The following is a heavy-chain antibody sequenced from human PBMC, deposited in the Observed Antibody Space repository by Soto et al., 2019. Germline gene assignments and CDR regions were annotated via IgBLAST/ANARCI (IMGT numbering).Heavy chain of an antibody. CDR1: GFTFNSHA. CDR2: ISGSSSHI. V-gene: IGHV3-21*06. J-gene: IGHJ3*01. D-gene: IGHD3-9*01. CDR3: AAELTSDAFDF. Sequence: EVQLVESGGGLVKPGGSLRLSCVASGFTFNSHALNWVRQAPGEGLEWVSSISGSSSHIYYADSLKGRFTTSRDNARNSVYLQMNSLRAEDTAVYYCAAELTSDAFDFWGPGTVVTVS.